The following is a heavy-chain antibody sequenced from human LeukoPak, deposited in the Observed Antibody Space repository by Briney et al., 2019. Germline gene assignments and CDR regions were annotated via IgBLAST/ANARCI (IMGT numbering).Heavy chain of an antibody. V-gene: IGHV4-4*07. CDR3: ARQGSDNHFDS. CDR1: NDYIKDYY. Sequence: SETLSLTCTLSNDYIKDYYWSWIRQPAGKGLEWIGRVSQWNTNYDPSLKSRVSMSVQASRNQFSLRLNSATAADTAVYYCARQGSDNHFDSWGPGTLVTVSS. D-gene: IGHD1-14*01. CDR2: VSQWNT. J-gene: IGHJ4*02.